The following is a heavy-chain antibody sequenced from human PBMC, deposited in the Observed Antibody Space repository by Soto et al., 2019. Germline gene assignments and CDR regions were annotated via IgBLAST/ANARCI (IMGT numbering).Heavy chain of an antibody. V-gene: IGHV3-30-3*01. CDR3: ARGKPAFDY. CDR2: ISYDGSNK. Sequence: QVQLVESGGGVVQPGRSLRLSCAASGFTFSSYAMHWVRQAPGKGLEWVAVISYDGSNKYYADSVKGRFTISRDNSKNTLYLQMNSLRAEDTAVYYCARGKPAFDYWGHGTLVTVSS. J-gene: IGHJ4*01. CDR1: GFTFSSYA.